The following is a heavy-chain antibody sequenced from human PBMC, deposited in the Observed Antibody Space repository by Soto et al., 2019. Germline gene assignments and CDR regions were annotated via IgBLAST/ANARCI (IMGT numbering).Heavy chain of an antibody. V-gene: IGHV3-64D*06. CDR2: ISTNGGST. Sequence: GGSLRLSCSASGFTFSSYAMHWVRQAPRKGLEYVSSISTNGGSTHYADSVKGRFTISRDNSKNTQYLQMSSLRADGTAVYYCVKGEYYYDSSGYYPFDYWGQGTLVTVSS. CDR3: VKGEYYYDSSGYYPFDY. D-gene: IGHD3-22*01. J-gene: IGHJ4*02. CDR1: GFTFSSYA.